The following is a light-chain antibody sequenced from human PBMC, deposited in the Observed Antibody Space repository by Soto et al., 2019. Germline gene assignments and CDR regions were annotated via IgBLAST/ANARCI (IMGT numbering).Light chain of an antibody. CDR3: QQRSNWQIT. J-gene: IGKJ5*01. CDR1: QSVSSN. Sequence: RVMTQAPATLSVSPGERATLSCRASQSVSSNLAWYQQKPGQAPRLLIYGASTRATGIPARFSGSGSGTDFTLTISRLEPEDFAVYYCQQRSNWQITLGQGRRLETK. V-gene: IGKV3-15*01. CDR2: GAS.